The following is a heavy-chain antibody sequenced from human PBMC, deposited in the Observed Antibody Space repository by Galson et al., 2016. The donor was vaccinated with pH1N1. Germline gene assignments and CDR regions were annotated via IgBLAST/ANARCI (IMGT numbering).Heavy chain of an antibody. CDR2: INPNSGDT. D-gene: IGHD3-10*01. V-gene: IGHV1-2*02. J-gene: IGHJ5*02. CDR1: GYSFIVHY. Sequence: SVKVSCKASGYSFIVHYMHWVRQAPGHGLEWMGWINPNSGDTKYAQNFQGRVTLTRDTSINTAYMELSSLTADDTAVYYCATGSGNSWFDPRGQGTLVPVSS. CDR3: ATGSGNSWFDP.